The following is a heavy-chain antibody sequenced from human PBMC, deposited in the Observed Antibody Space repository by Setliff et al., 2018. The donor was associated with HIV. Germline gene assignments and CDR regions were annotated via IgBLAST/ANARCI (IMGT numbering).Heavy chain of an antibody. Sequence: PSETLSLTCTVSGGSISNYYWSWVRQTPGKGLEWVSAVTNNGGATWYADSVKGRFTISRDNSKNTLYQQMDNLRAEDTAVYFCVKGSSSSRPYYFDYWGRGTLVTVSS. D-gene: IGHD2-2*01. CDR3: VKGSSSSRPYYFDY. CDR1: GGSISNYY. CDR2: VTNNGGAT. V-gene: IGHV3-23*01. J-gene: IGHJ4*02.